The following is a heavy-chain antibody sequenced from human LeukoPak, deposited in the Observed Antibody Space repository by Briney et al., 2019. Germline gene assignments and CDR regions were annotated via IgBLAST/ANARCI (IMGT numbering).Heavy chain of an antibody. J-gene: IGHJ6*02. V-gene: IGHV3-30*18. D-gene: IGHD3-22*01. CDR2: ISYAGSNK. CDR1: GFTFSSYG. Sequence: GGSLRLSCAASGFTFSSYGMHWVRQAPGKGLEWVAVISYAGSNKYYADSVKGRFTISRDNSKNTLYLQMNSLRAEDTAVYYCAKDQGDSSGTYYYYYGMDVWGQGTTVTVSS. CDR3: AKDQGDSSGTYYYYYGMDV.